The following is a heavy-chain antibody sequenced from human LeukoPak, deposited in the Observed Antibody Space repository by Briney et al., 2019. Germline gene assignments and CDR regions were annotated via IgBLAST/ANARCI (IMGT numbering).Heavy chain of an antibody. J-gene: IGHJ6*03. Sequence: SETLSLTCAVYGGSFSGYYWTWIRQTPEKGLEWIGEMNPSGSTSYNPSPKSRVTISVDTSKNQFSLKLSSATAADTAVYYCARGRQDVTMIVVVMTAVSYYLDVWGKGTTVSVS. CDR2: MNPSGST. CDR1: GGSFSGYY. D-gene: IGHD3-22*01. V-gene: IGHV4-34*01. CDR3: ARGRQDVTMIVVVMTAVSYYLDV.